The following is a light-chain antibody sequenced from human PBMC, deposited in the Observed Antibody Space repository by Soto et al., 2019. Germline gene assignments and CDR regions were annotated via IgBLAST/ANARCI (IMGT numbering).Light chain of an antibody. CDR2: SNN. CDR3: AAWDDSLSGPCV. Sequence: QSVLTQPPSASGTPGQRVTISCSGSSSNIGSNYEYWYQQLPGTAPKLLIYSNNQRPSGVPDLFSGSKSGTSASLAISGLRSEDEADYYCAAWDDSLSGPCVFGGGTKLTVL. V-gene: IGLV1-47*02. CDR1: SSNIGSNY. J-gene: IGLJ3*02.